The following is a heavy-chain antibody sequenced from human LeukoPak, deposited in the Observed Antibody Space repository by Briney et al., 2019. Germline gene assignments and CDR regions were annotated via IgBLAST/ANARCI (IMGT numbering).Heavy chain of an antibody. D-gene: IGHD4-23*01. CDR3: ANGGNSPDDAFDI. Sequence: GGSLRLSCAASGFTFSDYYMSWIRQAPGKGLEWVSYISSSGSTIYYADSVKGRFTISRDNAKNSLYLQMNSLRAEDTAVHYCANGGNSPDDAFDIWGQGTMVTVSS. CDR1: GFTFSDYY. J-gene: IGHJ3*02. V-gene: IGHV3-11*04. CDR2: ISSSGSTI.